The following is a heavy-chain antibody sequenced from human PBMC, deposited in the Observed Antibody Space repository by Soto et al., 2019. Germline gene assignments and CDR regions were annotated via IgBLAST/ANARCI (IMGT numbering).Heavy chain of an antibody. D-gene: IGHD3-9*01. Sequence: GGSLRLSCAASGFTFSDYYMSWIRQAPGKGLEWVSYISSSSSYTNYADSVKGRFTISRDNSKNTLYLQMNSLRAEDTAVYYCAKTGDILTWRWFDPWGQGTLVTVSS. J-gene: IGHJ5*02. V-gene: IGHV3-11*03. CDR3: AKTGDILTWRWFDP. CDR2: ISSSSSYT. CDR1: GFTFSDYY.